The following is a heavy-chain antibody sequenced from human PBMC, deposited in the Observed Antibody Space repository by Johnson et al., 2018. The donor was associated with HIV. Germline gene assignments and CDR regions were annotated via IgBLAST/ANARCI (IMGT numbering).Heavy chain of an antibody. CDR3: VREDGAFDL. V-gene: IGHV3-30*04. Sequence: QVQLVESGGGVVQPGRSLRLSCEASGFTLSSSAFHWVRQAPGKGLEWVAVISYDGSNQYYADSVKGRFTISIDISKNTLYLQMSSLRTEDTAVYYCVREDGAFDLWGQGTVVTVSS. D-gene: IGHD5-24*01. CDR1: GFTLSSSA. CDR2: ISYDGSNQ. J-gene: IGHJ3*01.